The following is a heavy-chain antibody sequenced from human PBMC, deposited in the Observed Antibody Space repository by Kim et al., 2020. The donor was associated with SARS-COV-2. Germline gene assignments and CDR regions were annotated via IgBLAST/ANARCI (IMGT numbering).Heavy chain of an antibody. J-gene: IGHJ6*02. CDR2: IIPIFGTV. CDR1: GGTFSSYA. V-gene: IGHV1-69*13. D-gene: IGHD2-21*02. Sequence: SVKVSCKASGGTFSSYAISWVRQAPGQGLEWMGGIIPIFGTVNYAQKFQGRVTITADESTSTAYMELSSLRSEDTAVYYCARSPYCGGDCYSGGMDVWGQGTTVTVSS. CDR3: ARSPYCGGDCYSGGMDV.